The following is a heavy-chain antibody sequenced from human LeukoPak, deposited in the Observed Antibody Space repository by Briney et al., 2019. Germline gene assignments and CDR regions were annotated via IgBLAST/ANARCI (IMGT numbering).Heavy chain of an antibody. V-gene: IGHV3-7*01. D-gene: IGHD4/OR15-4a*01. CDR3: TRIFHSASWFFDL. CDR1: GVILSPYW. J-gene: IGHJ2*01. Sequence: GGSLRLSCGTSGVILSPYWMSWVRQAPGKGLEWVANIKQDGSEKNYVDSVKGRFTISRDNANNLVFLQMNDLRVEDTALYFCTRIFHSASWFFDLLGRGTLVTVSS. CDR2: IKQDGSEK.